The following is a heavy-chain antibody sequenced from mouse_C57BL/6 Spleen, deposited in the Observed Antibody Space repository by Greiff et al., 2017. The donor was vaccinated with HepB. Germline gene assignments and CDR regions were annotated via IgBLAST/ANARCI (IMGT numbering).Heavy chain of an antibody. V-gene: IGHV1-81*01. CDR3: ARSYSYGSSSYYFDY. D-gene: IGHD1-1*01. J-gene: IGHJ2*01. Sequence: QVQLQQSGAELARPGASVKLSCKASGYTFTSYGISWVKQRTGQGLEWIGEIYPRSGNTYYNEKFKGKATLTADKSSSTAYMELRSLTSEDSAVYFCARSYSYGSSSYYFDYWGQGTTLTVSS. CDR2: IYPRSGNT. CDR1: GYTFTSYG.